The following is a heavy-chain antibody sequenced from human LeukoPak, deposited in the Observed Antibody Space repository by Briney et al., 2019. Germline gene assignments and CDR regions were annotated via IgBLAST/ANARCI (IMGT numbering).Heavy chain of an antibody. D-gene: IGHD7-27*01. J-gene: IGHJ5*02. V-gene: IGHV3-66*01. CDR1: GFTVSSNC. CDR2: IYSGGST. Sequence: GGSLRLSCAASGFTVSSNCMSWVRQAPGKGLEWVSVIYSGGSTYYADSVKGRFTISRDNSKNTLYLQMNSLRAEDTAVYYCAREDLGDNWSDPWGQGTLVTVSS. CDR3: AREDLGDNWSDP.